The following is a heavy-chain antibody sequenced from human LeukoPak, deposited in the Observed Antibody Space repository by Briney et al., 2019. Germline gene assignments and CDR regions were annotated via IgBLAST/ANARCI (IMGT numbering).Heavy chain of an antibody. Sequence: GGSLRLSCAASGFTFSDSWMSWVRQAPGKGLEWVTNMNQDGSAKGYVDSVKGRFTISRDNARNSLYLQMSSLRPEDTAVYYCATYTHWVAGDVWDQGTTVTVSS. CDR1: GFTFSDSW. CDR2: MNQDGSAK. J-gene: IGHJ6*02. CDR3: ATYTHWVAGDV. D-gene: IGHD3-16*01. V-gene: IGHV3-7*01.